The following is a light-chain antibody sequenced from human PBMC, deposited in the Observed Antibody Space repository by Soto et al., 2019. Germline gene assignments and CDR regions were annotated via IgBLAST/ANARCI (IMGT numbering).Light chain of an antibody. CDR1: QSVRSW. CDR3: QLYNSAPWT. CDR2: DAS. J-gene: IGKJ1*01. Sequence: DIQMTQSPSTLSASVGDRVTITCRASQSVRSWLAWYQLRPGKAPKVLIYDASSLESGVPSRFSGSGSGTEFTLSINSLQPDHFATYYCQLYNSAPWTFGQGTKVEIK. V-gene: IGKV1-5*01.